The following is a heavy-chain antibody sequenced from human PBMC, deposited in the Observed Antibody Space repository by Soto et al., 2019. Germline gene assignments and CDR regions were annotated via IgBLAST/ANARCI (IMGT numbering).Heavy chain of an antibody. V-gene: IGHV1-18*01. Sequence: GASVKVSCKASGYTFITYGISWVRQAPGQGLEWMGWISSYNGNTNYAQKLQGRVTMTTDTSTTTACMELRSLRSDDTAVYYCARDRPTSSIRARDYYYAMDVWGQGTTVTVSS. J-gene: IGHJ6*02. D-gene: IGHD6-6*01. CDR2: ISSYNGNT. CDR1: GYTFITYG. CDR3: ARDRPTSSIRARDYYYAMDV.